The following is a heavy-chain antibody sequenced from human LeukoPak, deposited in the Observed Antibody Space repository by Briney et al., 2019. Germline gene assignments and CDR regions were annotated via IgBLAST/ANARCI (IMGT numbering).Heavy chain of an antibody. J-gene: IGHJ4*02. CDR2: INAGNDNT. V-gene: IGHV1-3*01. D-gene: IGHD5-18*01. CDR3: ARIYRVGYSYGSYFDY. CDR1: GYTFTSYA. Sequence: GASVKVSCKASGYTFTSYAMHWVRQAPGQRLEWMGWINAGNDNTKYSQKFQGRVTITRDTSASTAYMELSSLRSEDTAVYYCARIYRVGYSYGSYFDYWGQGTLVTVSS.